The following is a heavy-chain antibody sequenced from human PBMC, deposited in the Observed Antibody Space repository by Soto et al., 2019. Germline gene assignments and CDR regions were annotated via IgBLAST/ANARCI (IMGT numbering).Heavy chain of an antibody. D-gene: IGHD3-22*01. J-gene: IGHJ4*02. CDR3: ARGYDSSGYKYYFDY. V-gene: IGHV1-69*01. CDR1: GGTLSSYT. CDR2: IIPIFGTA. Sequence: VKVSFKASGGTLSSYTINWVRQGPGQGLEWMGGIIPIFGTANYAQKFQGRVTITADESTSTAYMELSSLRSEDTAVYYCARGYDSSGYKYYFDYWGQGTLVTVSS.